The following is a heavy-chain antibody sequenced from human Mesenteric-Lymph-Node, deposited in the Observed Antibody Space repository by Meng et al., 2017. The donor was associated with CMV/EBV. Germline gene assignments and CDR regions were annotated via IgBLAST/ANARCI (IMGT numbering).Heavy chain of an antibody. D-gene: IGHD2-2*01. CDR1: GLTFGYYF. J-gene: IGHJ5*02. Sequence: SGLTFGYYFISWLRQAPGKGLEWFSFISRTGYTKYYADSVKGRFTISRDNAKNSLFLQMNSLRAEDTAVYYCARGGGIVVPLPFDPWGQGTLVTVSS. V-gene: IGHV3-11*01. CDR3: ARGGGIVVPLPFDP. CDR2: ISRTGYTK.